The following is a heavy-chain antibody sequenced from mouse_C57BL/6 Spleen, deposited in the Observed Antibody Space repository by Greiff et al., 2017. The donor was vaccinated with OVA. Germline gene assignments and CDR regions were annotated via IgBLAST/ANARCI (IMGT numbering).Heavy chain of an antibody. D-gene: IGHD2-3*01. Sequence: EVKVEESGGGLVKPGGSLKLSCAASGFTFSSYTMSWVRQTPEKRLEWVATISGGGGNTYYPDSVKGRFTISRDNAKNTLYLQMSSLRSEDTALYYCARRAYDGYYGYAMDYWGQGTSVTVSS. V-gene: IGHV5-9*01. CDR1: GFTFSSYT. J-gene: IGHJ4*01. CDR3: ARRAYDGYYGYAMDY. CDR2: ISGGGGNT.